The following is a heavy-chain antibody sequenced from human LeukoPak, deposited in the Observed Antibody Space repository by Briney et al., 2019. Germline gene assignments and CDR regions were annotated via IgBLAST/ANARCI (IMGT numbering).Heavy chain of an antibody. D-gene: IGHD5-24*01. CDR3: GLEMATTIRDY. CDR1: GFTFSSYW. J-gene: IGHJ4*02. CDR2: INMDGSIT. Sequence: GGSLRLSCAASGFTFSSYWMHWVRQAPGKGLVWDSRINMDGSITSYADSVKGRFTISRDNAKNTLYLQMNSLRAEDTAVYYCGLEMATTIRDYWGQGTLVTVSS. V-gene: IGHV3-74*01.